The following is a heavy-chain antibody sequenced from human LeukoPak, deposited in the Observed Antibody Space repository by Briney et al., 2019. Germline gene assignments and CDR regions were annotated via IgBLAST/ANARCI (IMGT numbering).Heavy chain of an antibody. CDR3: ARQGIVIRSLFVVCYHKEASYFDS. CDR2: LSGSAGGT. D-gene: IGHD2-21*01. J-gene: IGHJ4*02. V-gene: IGHV3-23*01. Sequence: GGSLRLSCAVSGITLSNYGMIWVRQAPGKGLQWVAGLSGSAGGTHYADSVKGRFTVSRDNPKNTLYLQMNSLRPEDTAVYFCARQGIVIRSLFVVCYHKEASYFDSWGQGALVTVSS. CDR1: GITLSNYG.